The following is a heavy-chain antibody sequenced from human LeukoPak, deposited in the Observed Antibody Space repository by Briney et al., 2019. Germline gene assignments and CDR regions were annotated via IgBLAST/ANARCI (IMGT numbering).Heavy chain of an antibody. CDR3: ARQRGRSGWYEYYYGMDV. CDR2: IYYSGST. D-gene: IGHD6-19*01. CDR1: GGTISSYY. Sequence: SETLSLTCTVSGGTISSYYWSWIRQPPGKGLEWIGYIYYSGSTNYNPSLKSRVTISVDTSKNQFSLKLSSVTAADTAVYYCARQRGRSGWYEYYYGMDVWGQGTTVTVSS. V-gene: IGHV4-59*08. J-gene: IGHJ6*02.